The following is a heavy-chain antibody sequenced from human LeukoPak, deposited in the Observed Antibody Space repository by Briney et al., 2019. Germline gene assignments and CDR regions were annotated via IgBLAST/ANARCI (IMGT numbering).Heavy chain of an antibody. V-gene: IGHV3-48*02. CDR2: ISSSSSSI. J-gene: IGHJ4*02. Sequence: GGSLRLSCAASGFIFSSYSMNWVRQAPGKGLEWLSYISSSSSSIYYADSVKGRFTISRDNAKNALFLQMNSLRDEDTAVYYCARDSGLPAADDYWGQGTLVTVSS. CDR1: GFIFSSYS. CDR3: ARDSGLPAADDY. D-gene: IGHD6-13*01.